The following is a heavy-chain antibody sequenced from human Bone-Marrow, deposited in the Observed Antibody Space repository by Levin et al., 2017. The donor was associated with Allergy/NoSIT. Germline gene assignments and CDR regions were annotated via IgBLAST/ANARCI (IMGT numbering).Heavy chain of an antibody. D-gene: IGHD2-15*01. CDR3: AKNPYYSYSRAWYFEY. CDR1: GFTFSGSA. Sequence: QSGGSLRLSCAASGFTFSGSAMSWVRQAPGKGLEWVSAISASGGNTDHADSVEGRFTISRDNTKNTVDLQMNSLRAEDTAIYYCAKNPYYSYSRAWYFEYWGRGTLVSVSS. J-gene: IGHJ4*02. CDR2: ISASGGNT. V-gene: IGHV3-23*01.